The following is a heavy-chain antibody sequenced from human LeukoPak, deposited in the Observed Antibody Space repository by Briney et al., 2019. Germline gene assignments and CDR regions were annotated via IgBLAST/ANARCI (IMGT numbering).Heavy chain of an antibody. CDR1: GFSVSSDY. Sequence: GGSLRLSCVASGFSVSSDYMTWVRQAPGKGLEWVSVLYSGGRTYYADYVKGRFNISRDNTKNTLYLQMNNLRVEDTAVYYCARYHTALNYWGQGTLVTASS. CDR2: LYSGGRT. V-gene: IGHV3-53*01. CDR3: ARYHTALNY. D-gene: IGHD5-18*01. J-gene: IGHJ4*02.